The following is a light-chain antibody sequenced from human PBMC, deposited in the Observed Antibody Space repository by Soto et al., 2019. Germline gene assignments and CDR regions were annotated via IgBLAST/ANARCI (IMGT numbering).Light chain of an antibody. CDR2: KAS. CDR3: QQYNSLET. V-gene: IGKV1-5*03. Sequence: DIQMTQSPSTLSASVGDRVTITCRASQSISSWLAWYQQKPGKAPKLLIYKASSLESGVPSRFSGSGSGTEFTLTINSLQPDDFATYYCQQYNSLETFGQGTKVEI. CDR1: QSISSW. J-gene: IGKJ1*01.